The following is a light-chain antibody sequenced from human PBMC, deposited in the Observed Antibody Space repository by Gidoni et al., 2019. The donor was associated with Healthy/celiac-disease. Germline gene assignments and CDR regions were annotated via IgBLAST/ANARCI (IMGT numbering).Light chain of an antibody. Sequence: DIQMTQSPSSLYASVGDSVTITCRASQSISSYLNWYQQKPGKAPKLLIYAASSLQSGVPSRFSGRGSGTDFTRTISSLQPEDFATYYCQQSSGTFGGGTKVEIK. CDR3: QQSSGT. CDR2: AAS. CDR1: QSISSY. J-gene: IGKJ4*01. V-gene: IGKV1-39*01.